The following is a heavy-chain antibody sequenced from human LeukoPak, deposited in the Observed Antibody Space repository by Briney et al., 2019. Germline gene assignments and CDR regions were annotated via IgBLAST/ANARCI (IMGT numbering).Heavy chain of an antibody. CDR1: GYIFISYY. V-gene: IGHV1-46*01. Sequence: GASVKVSCKASGYIFISYYIHWVRQAPGQGLEWMGLINPTGGVTTYAQRFQGRVTMTSDKSTSTVYMKLSSLRSEDTALYYCARDENSSGYYGHWGQGTLVTVSS. D-gene: IGHD3-22*01. CDR3: ARDENSSGYYGH. J-gene: IGHJ4*02. CDR2: INPTGGVT.